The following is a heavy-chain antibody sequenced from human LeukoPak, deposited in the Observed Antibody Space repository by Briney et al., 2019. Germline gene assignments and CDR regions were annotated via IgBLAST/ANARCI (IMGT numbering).Heavy chain of an antibody. CDR3: PTPLTSKWSSSWYTGHCDY. V-gene: IGHV3-30*04. CDR2: ISADGRDK. Sequence: GGSLRLSCVPSGFSFSDYAVHWVRQAPGKGLEWVAVISADGRDKYYIDSVRGRFTISRDNSKTTVFLQMNSLEVEDTGVYYCPTPLTSKWSSSWYTGHCDYWAQGARVRVPT. D-gene: IGHD6-13*01. CDR1: GFSFSDYA. J-gene: IGHJ4*02.